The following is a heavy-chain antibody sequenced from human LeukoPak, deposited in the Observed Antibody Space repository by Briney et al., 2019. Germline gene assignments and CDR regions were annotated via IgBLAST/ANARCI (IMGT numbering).Heavy chain of an antibody. CDR1: GGSFSGYY. J-gene: IGHJ4*02. V-gene: IGHV4-34*01. D-gene: IGHD6-13*01. CDR2: INHSGST. Sequence: SETLSLTCAVYGGSFSGYYWSWIRQPPGKGLEWIGEINHSGSTNYNPSLKSRVTISVDTSKNQFSLRLSSVTAADTAVYYCARGIAAAGSTPDYWGQGTLVTVSS. CDR3: ARGIAAAGSTPDY.